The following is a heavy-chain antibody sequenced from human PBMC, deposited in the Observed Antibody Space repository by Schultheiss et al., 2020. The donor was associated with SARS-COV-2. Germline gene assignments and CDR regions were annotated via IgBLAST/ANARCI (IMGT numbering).Heavy chain of an antibody. V-gene: IGHV3-30*04. CDR3: AKVLGYYSLFDAFDI. D-gene: IGHD3-22*01. J-gene: IGHJ3*02. Sequence: GGSLRLSCAASGFTFSSYAMHWVRQAPGKGLEWVAVISYDGSNKYYADSVKGRFTISRDNSKNTLYLQMNSLRAEDTAVYYCAKVLGYYSLFDAFDIWGQGTMVTVSS. CDR1: GFTFSSYA. CDR2: ISYDGSNK.